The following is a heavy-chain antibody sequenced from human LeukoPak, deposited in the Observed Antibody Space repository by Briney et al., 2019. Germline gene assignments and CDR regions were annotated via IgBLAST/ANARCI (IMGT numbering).Heavy chain of an antibody. CDR3: ARGSGIYSIFFDY. CDR1: GFTFTDYW. Sequence: GGSLRLSCAASGFTFTDYWMSWVRQAPGKGLEWVANIKKDGSSKYYIDSVKGRFTVSRDNADNSLSLQMNGLRAEDTAVYYCARGSGIYSIFFDYWGQGRLVTVSS. CDR2: IKKDGSSK. D-gene: IGHD3-10*01. J-gene: IGHJ4*02. V-gene: IGHV3-7*01.